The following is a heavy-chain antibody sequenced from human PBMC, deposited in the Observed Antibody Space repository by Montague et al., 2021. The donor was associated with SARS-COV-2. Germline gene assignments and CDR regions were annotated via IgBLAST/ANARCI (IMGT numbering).Heavy chain of an antibody. D-gene: IGHD2-2*01. CDR3: ASGLQRVVPGVLGVGPYYYYYYMDG. CDR1: GGSFSGYY. Sequence: SETLSLTCAVYGGSFSGYYWSWIRQPPGKGLEWIGEINHSGSTKSNPSLKWRVNISVDTSKNQISLNLSSVTAADPAVYYCASGLQRVVPGVLGVGPYYYYYYMDGWGKGTTVTVSS. V-gene: IGHV4-34*01. CDR2: INHSGST. J-gene: IGHJ6*03.